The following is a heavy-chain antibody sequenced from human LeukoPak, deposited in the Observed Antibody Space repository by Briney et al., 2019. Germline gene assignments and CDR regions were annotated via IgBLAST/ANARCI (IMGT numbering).Heavy chain of an antibody. J-gene: IGHJ3*02. D-gene: IGHD6-19*01. CDR3: AREQAVAGIAEAFDI. V-gene: IGHV4-30-4*01. CDR2: IYYSGST. Sequence: PSETLSLTCTVSGGSISSGDYCWSWIRQPPGKGLEWIGYIYYSGSTYYNPSLKSRVTISVDTSKNQFSLKLSSVTAADTAVYYCAREQAVAGIAEAFDIWGQGTMVTVSS. CDR1: GGSISSGDYC.